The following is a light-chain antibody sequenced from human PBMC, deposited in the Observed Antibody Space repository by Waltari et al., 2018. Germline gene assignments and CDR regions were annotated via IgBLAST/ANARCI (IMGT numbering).Light chain of an antibody. CDR2: DDS. V-gene: IGLV3-21*02. J-gene: IGLJ2*01. Sequence: SYVLTQPPSVSVAPGQTARITCGGNHIGSKRVHWYQQKPGQAPVLVVYDDSERPSGIPERFSGSNSGNTATLTISRVEAGDEADYYCQVWDSSSDHPVVFGGGTKLTVL. CDR3: QVWDSSSDHPVV. CDR1: HIGSKR.